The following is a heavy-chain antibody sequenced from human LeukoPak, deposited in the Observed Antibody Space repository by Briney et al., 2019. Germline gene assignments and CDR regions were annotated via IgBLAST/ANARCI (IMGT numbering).Heavy chain of an antibody. CDR2: IRYDGSNK. D-gene: IGHD6-19*01. CDR1: GFTFSSYG. V-gene: IGHV3-30*02. J-gene: IGHJ2*01. CDR3: AKDGEQWLVYWYFDL. Sequence: PGGSLRLSCAASGFTFSSYGMHWVRQAPGKGLEWVAFIRYDGSNKYYADSVKGRFTISRDNSKNTLYLQMNSLRAEDTAVYYCAKDGEQWLVYWYFDLWGRGTLVTVSS.